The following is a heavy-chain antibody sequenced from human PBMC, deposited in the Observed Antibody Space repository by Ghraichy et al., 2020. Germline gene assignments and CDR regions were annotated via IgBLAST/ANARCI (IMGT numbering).Heavy chain of an antibody. D-gene: IGHD3-22*01. CDR3: ARDDSSGYYGAFDY. Sequence: SGPTLVKPTQTLTLTCTFSGFSLSTSGMRINWIRQPPGKALEWLARIDWDDDKFYSTSLKTRLTISKDISKNQVVLTMTNMDPVDTATYYCARDDSSGYYGAFDYWGQGTLVTVSS. J-gene: IGHJ4*02. CDR2: IDWDDDK. V-gene: IGHV2-70*04. CDR1: GFSLSTSGMR.